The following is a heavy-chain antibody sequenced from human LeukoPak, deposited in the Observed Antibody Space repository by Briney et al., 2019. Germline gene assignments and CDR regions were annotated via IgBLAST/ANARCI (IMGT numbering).Heavy chain of an antibody. Sequence: KPSETLSLTCAVDGGSFIGHYWSWIRQPPGNGLEWIGEINHSGSTNYNPSLKSRVTISVDTSKKQFSLKLSSVPAADTAVYYCARGTTLWFGATFWGYSYYMDVWGKGTTVTVSS. CDR1: GGSFIGHY. CDR2: INHSGST. CDR3: ARGTTLWFGATFWGYSYYMDV. D-gene: IGHD3-10*01. J-gene: IGHJ6*03. V-gene: IGHV4-34*01.